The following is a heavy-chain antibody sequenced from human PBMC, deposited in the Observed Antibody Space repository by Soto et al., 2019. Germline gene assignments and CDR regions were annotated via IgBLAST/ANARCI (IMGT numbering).Heavy chain of an antibody. CDR2: ISAYNGNT. J-gene: IGHJ4*02. D-gene: IGHD3-9*01. CDR1: GYTITSYG. CDR3: ARASEGPFYDILTGYNPYFDY. V-gene: IGHV1-18*01. Sequence: QVQLVQSGAEVKKHGASVKVSCKASGYTITSYGIRWVRQAPEQGLEWMGWISAYNGNTNYAQKLQGRVTMTTDTSTSTAYMELRSLRSDDTAVYYCARASEGPFYDILTGYNPYFDYWGQGTLVTVSS.